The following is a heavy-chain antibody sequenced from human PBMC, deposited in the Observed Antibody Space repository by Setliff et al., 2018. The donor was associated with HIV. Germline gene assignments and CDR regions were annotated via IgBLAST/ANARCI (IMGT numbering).Heavy chain of an antibody. J-gene: IGHJ4*02. Sequence: SETLSLTCTVSGGSISSHYWSWIRQPPGKGLEWIGYIYYSGSTNYNPSLKSRVTMSVDTSKNQFSLKLSSVTAADTAVYYCARFPSSTSFYYFDYWGQGTLVTVSS. D-gene: IGHD2-2*01. CDR1: GGSISSHY. CDR2: IYYSGST. CDR3: ARFPSSTSFYYFDY. V-gene: IGHV4-59*11.